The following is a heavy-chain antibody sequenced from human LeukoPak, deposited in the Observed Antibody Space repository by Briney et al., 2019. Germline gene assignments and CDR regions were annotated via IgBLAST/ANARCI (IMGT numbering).Heavy chain of an antibody. D-gene: IGHD2-8*01. CDR1: GYTFTSYY. CDR2: INPSGGST. J-gene: IGHJ6*03. V-gene: IGHV1-46*01. CDR3: ARDGLDCTNGVCYNYYMDV. Sequence: ASVKVSCKASGYTFTSYYMHWVRQAPGQGLEWMGIINPSGGSTSYAQKFQGRVTMTRDMSTSTVYMELSRLRSEDTAVYYCARDGLDCTNGVCYNYYMDVWGKGTTVTVSS.